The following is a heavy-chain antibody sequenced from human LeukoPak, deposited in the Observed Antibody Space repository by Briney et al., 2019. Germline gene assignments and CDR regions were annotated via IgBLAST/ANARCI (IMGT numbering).Heavy chain of an antibody. J-gene: IGHJ4*02. CDR1: GFTFSSYS. CDR3: ASGYCSSTSCYTSLCYFDY. V-gene: IGHV3-21*01. D-gene: IGHD2-2*02. CDR2: ISSSSSYI. Sequence: GGSLRLSCAASGFTFSSYSMNWVRQAPGKGLEWVSSISSSSSYIYYADSVKGRFTISRDNAKNSLYLQMNSLRAEDTAVYYCASGYCSSTSCYTSLCYFDYWGQGTLVTVSS.